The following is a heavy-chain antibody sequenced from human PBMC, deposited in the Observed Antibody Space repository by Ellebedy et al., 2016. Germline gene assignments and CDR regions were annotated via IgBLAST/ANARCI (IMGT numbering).Heavy chain of an antibody. CDR1: GFTFSSYA. V-gene: IGHV3-23*01. CDR2: ISGSDGST. J-gene: IGHJ3*02. CDR3: DAFDI. Sequence: GESLKISXAASGFTFSSYAMSWVRQAPGKGLEWVSAISGSDGSTYYADSVKGRFTISRDNSKNTLYLQMNSLRAEDTAVYYCDAFDIWGQGTMVTVSS.